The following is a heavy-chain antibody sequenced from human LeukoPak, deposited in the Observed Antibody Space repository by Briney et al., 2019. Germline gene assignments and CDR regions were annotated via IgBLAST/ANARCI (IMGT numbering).Heavy chain of an antibody. CDR2: ISGSNGNT. D-gene: IGHD4-17*01. CDR3: ARWISTVTRDDY. J-gene: IGHJ4*02. CDR1: GYTFTRYG. Sequence: ASVEVSCKASGYTFTRYGMSWVRQAPGQGLEWMGWISGSNGNTNYAQKLQGRVTMTTDTSTSTAYMELRSLRSDDTAVYYCARWISTVTRDDYWGQGTLVTVSS. V-gene: IGHV1-18*01.